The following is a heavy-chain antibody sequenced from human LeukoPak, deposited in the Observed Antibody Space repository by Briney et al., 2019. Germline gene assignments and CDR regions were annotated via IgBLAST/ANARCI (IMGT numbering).Heavy chain of an antibody. CDR3: AREGYYDSSGYYSY. J-gene: IGHJ4*02. CDR1: GGTFSSYA. D-gene: IGHD3-22*01. CDR2: IIPIFGTA. V-gene: IGHV1-69*05. Sequence: GASVKVSCKASGGTFSSYAISWVRQAPGQGLEWMGRIIPIFGTANYAQKFQGRVTITTDESTSTAYMELSSLRSEDTAVYYCAREGYYDSSGYYSYWGQGTLVTVPS.